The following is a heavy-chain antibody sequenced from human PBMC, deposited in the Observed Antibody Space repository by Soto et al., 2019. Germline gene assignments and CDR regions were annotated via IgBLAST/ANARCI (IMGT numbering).Heavy chain of an antibody. D-gene: IGHD3-10*01. V-gene: IGHV4-31*03. CDR1: GGSISSGGYY. CDR3: ARLGLGSGDNWFDP. Sequence: PSETLSLTCTVSGGSISSGGYYWSWIRQHPGKGLEWIGYIYYSGSTYYNPSLKSRVTISVDTSKNQFSLKLSSVTAADTAVYYCARLGLGSGDNWFDPWGQGTLVTVSS. CDR2: IYYSGST. J-gene: IGHJ5*02.